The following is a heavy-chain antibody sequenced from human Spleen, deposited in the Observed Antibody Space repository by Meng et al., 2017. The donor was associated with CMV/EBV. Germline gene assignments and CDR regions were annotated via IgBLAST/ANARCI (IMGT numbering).Heavy chain of an antibody. CDR1: GYTFSSFG. CDR3: AWSSGYSNWFDP. D-gene: IGHD3-22*01. V-gene: IGHV1-18*01. CDR2: ISGYNGDT. J-gene: IGHJ5*02. Sequence: ASVKVSCKTSGYTFSSFGISWVRQAPGQGLEWMGWISGYNGDTKYAQKLQGRVTLTTDASTGTVYMELSSLRSEDTAVYYCAWSSGYSNWFDPWGQGTLVTVSS.